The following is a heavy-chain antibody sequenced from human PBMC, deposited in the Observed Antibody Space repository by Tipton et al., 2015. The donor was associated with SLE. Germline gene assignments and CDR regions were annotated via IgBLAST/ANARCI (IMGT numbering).Heavy chain of an antibody. CDR2: IYQSGST. Sequence: TLSLTCAVSGYSISSGYFWGWIRQPPGKGLEWIGSIYQSGSTYYNPSLKSRVSLSVDTSKNQFSLKLSSVTAADTAVYYCARRPVYYYYYMDVWGKGTTVTVSS. J-gene: IGHJ6*03. CDR3: ARRPVYYYYYMDV. CDR1: GYSISSGYF. V-gene: IGHV4-38-2*01.